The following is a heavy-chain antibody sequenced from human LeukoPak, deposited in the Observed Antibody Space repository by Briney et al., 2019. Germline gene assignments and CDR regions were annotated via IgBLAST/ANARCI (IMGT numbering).Heavy chain of an antibody. V-gene: IGHV1-18*01. CDR3: ARDGTAVRDY. J-gene: IGHJ4*02. D-gene: IGHD1-1*01. Sequence: GASVKVSCKASGYSFTSYGVSWVRQAPGQGLEWMAWINAYNGNTNYAQNLQGRVTLTTDTSTSTAYMELRSLRSDDTAVYYCARDGTAVRDYGGQGTLVTVSS. CDR2: INAYNGNT. CDR1: GYSFTSYG.